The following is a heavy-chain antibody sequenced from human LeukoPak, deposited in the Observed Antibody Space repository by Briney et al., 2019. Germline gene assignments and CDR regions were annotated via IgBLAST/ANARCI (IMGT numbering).Heavy chain of an antibody. J-gene: IGHJ6*02. CDR1: GFTFTSYA. D-gene: IGHD6-19*01. CDR2: ISGSGGST. CDR3: AKDLGAVAGPHYYYGIDV. Sequence: PGGSLRLSCAVSGFTFTSYAMICVRQAPGKGLEWVSAISGSGGSTYYADSVKGRFTISRDNSKNTLYLQMNSLRAEDTAVYYCAKDLGAVAGPHYYYGIDVWGQGTTVTVSS. V-gene: IGHV3-23*01.